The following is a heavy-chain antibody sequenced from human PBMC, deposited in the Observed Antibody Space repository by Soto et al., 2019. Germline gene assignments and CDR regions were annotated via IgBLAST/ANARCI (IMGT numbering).Heavy chain of an antibody. D-gene: IGHD3-9*01. CDR2: IYYSGSS. CDR1: GGAISRYC. CDR3: ARADYDILAGP. Sequence: PSETLSLTCTVSGGAISRYCWSWLRQPPGKGLGWIGDIYYSGSSNYNPSLKSLVTISVDTSKNQFSLKLSSLTAADTAVYYGARADYDILAGPWGQGTLVTVS. J-gene: IGHJ5*02. V-gene: IGHV4-59*01.